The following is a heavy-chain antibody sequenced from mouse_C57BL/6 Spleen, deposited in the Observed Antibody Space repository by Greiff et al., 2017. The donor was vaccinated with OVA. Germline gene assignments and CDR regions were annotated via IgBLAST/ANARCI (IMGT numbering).Heavy chain of an antibody. CDR3: ARGGDYDYWYFDV. Sequence: QVQLKQPGAELVRPGSSVKLSCKASGYTFTSYWMHWVKQRPIQGLEWIGNIDPSDSETHYNQKFKDKATLTVDKSSSTAYMQLSSLTSEDSAVYYCARGGDYDYWYFDVWGTGTTVTVSS. CDR2: IDPSDSET. D-gene: IGHD2-4*01. V-gene: IGHV1-52*01. J-gene: IGHJ1*03. CDR1: GYTFTSYW.